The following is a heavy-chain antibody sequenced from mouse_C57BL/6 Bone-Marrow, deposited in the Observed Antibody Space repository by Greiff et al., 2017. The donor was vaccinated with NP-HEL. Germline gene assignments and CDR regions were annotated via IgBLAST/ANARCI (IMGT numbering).Heavy chain of an antibody. CDR1: GYTFTEYT. D-gene: IGHD2-5*01. CDR3: ARHGGYSSLLAMDY. V-gene: IGHV1-62-2*01. CDR2: FYPGRGSR. Sequence: QVQLQQSGAELVKPGASVKLSCKASGYTFTEYTIHWVKQRPGQGLEWIGRFYPGRGSRRYNEKFKDKATLTADKSSSTVYMELSRLTSEDSSVYYCARHGGYSSLLAMDYWGQGTSVTVSS. J-gene: IGHJ4*01.